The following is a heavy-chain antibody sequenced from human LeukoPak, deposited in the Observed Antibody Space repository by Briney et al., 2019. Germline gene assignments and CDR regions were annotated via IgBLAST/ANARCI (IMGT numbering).Heavy chain of an antibody. J-gene: IGHJ5*02. CDR3: AKCGQQLVPRWFDP. V-gene: IGHV3-23*01. CDR2: ISGSGGST. D-gene: IGHD6-13*01. CDR1: GFTFSSCA. Sequence: GASLRLSCAASGFTFSSCAMSWVRQAPGKGLEWVSVISGSGGSTYYADSVKGRFTISRDNSKNTLYLQMNSLRAEDTAVYYCAKCGQQLVPRWFDPWGQGTLVTVSS.